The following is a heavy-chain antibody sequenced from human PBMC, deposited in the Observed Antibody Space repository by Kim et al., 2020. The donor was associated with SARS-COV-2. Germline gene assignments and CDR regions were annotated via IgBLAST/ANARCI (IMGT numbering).Heavy chain of an antibody. CDR2: IKSKTDGGTT. J-gene: IGHJ4*02. V-gene: IGHV3-15*01. D-gene: IGHD1-7*01. CDR1: GFTFSNAW. Sequence: GGSLRLSCAASGFTFSNAWMSWVRQAPGKGLEWVGRIKSKTDGGTTDYAAPVKGRFTISRDDSKNTLYLQMNSLKTEDTAVYYCTTAKRNWNYPFDYWGQGTLVTVSS. CDR3: TTAKRNWNYPFDY.